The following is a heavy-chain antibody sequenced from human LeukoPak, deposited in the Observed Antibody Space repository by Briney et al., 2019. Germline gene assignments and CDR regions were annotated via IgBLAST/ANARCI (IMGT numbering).Heavy chain of an antibody. CDR2: IKQDGSEK. Sequence: GGSLRLSCAASGFTFDDYGMSWVRQAPGKGLEWVANIKQDGSEKYYVDSVKGRFTISRDNAKNSLYLQMNSLRAEDTAVYYCASVQIMITFGGVIAPNDYWGQGTLVTVSS. D-gene: IGHD3-16*02. CDR3: ASVQIMITFGGVIAPNDY. V-gene: IGHV3-7*01. J-gene: IGHJ4*02. CDR1: GFTFDDYG.